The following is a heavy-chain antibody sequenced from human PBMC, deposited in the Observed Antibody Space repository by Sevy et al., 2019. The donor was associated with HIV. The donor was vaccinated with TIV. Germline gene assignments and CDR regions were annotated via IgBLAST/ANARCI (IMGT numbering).Heavy chain of an antibody. Sequence: GGSLRLSCAASGFIFSTYALHWVRQSPGKGLEWVAVISYDITNIYYADSVKGRLTISRDNSKNTLYLQMNSLRDDDTAIYYCARNHVLVAHTGFFDFWGQGTLVTVSS. CDR1: GFIFSTYA. CDR3: ARNHVLVAHTGFFDF. J-gene: IGHJ4*02. D-gene: IGHD5-12*01. V-gene: IGHV3-30-3*01. CDR2: ISYDITNI.